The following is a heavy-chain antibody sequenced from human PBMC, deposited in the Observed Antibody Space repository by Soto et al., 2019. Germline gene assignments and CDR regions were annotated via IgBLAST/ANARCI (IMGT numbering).Heavy chain of an antibody. CDR1: GFTFSSYG. V-gene: IGHV3-30*18. CDR3: AKGIGYCSSTSCAGDWFDP. CDR2: ISYDGSNK. J-gene: IGHJ5*02. Sequence: PVGSLRLSCAASGFTFSSYGMHWVRQAPGKGLEWVAVISYDGSNKYYADSVKGRFTISRDNSKNTLYLQMNSLRAEDTAVYYCAKGIGYCSSTSCAGDWFDPWGQGTLVTVSS. D-gene: IGHD2-2*01.